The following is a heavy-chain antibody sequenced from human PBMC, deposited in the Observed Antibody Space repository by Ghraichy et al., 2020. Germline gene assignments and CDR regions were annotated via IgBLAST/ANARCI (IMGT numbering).Heavy chain of an antibody. J-gene: IGHJ4*02. CDR3: AKTTQFGELPFGDY. Sequence: GGSLRLSCTASGFPFSSFALSWVRQAPGKGPEWVSTVIGSGLITYYADSVNGRFAISRDNSKNMLFLQMNSLRAEDTAVYYCAKTTQFGELPFGDYWGRGTLVIVSS. D-gene: IGHD3-10*01. CDR2: VIGSGLIT. CDR1: GFPFSSFA. V-gene: IGHV3-23*01.